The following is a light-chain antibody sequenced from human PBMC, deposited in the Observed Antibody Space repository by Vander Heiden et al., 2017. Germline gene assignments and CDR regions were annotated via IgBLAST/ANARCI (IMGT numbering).Light chain of an antibody. J-gene: IGKJ1*01. Sequence: DIQMTQSPSTLSASVGDRVTITCRASQSISSWLAWYQQKPGKAPKLLIYKASSLESGVTSRFSGSGYGTEFTLTISSRQPEDFATYYCQQENSDSRTWTFGQWTKVEIK. V-gene: IGKV1-5*03. CDR2: KAS. CDR3: QQENSDSRTWT. CDR1: QSISSW.